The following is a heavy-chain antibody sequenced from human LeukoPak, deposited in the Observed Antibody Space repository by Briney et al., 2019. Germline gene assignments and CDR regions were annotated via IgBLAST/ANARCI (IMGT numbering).Heavy chain of an antibody. CDR3: ARFYSSCWPPIYKWFDP. CDR2: INHSGST. CDR1: GGSFSGYY. Sequence: SETLSLTCAVYGGSFSGYYWSWIRQPPGKGLEWIGEINHSGSTNYNPSLKRRVTISVDTSKKQFSLKLSSVTAADTAVYYCARFYSSCWPPIYKWFDPWGQGTLVTVSS. V-gene: IGHV4-34*01. J-gene: IGHJ5*02. D-gene: IGHD6-19*01.